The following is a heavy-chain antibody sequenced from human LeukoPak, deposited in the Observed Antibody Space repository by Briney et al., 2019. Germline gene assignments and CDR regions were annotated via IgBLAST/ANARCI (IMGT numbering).Heavy chain of an antibody. CDR3: ARHLAPSSGYLTLDY. Sequence: SETLSLACTVSGGSINSSSYYWGWIRQPPGKGLEWIGSIYYSGSTYYNPSLKSRVTISVDTSKNQFSLKLSSVTAADTAVYYCARHLAPSSGYLTLDYWGQGTLVTVSS. CDR1: GGSINSSSYY. J-gene: IGHJ4*02. V-gene: IGHV4-39*01. D-gene: IGHD3-22*01. CDR2: IYYSGST.